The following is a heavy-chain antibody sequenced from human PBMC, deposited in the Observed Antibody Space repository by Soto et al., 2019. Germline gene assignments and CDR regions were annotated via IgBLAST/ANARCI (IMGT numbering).Heavy chain of an antibody. CDR2: ISYDGSNK. D-gene: IGHD3-3*01. CDR3: AKDAGGAEWLSLYYYYYYMDV. J-gene: IGHJ6*03. Sequence: GGSLRLSCADSGFTFSSYGMHWVRQAPGKGLEWVAVISYDGSNKYYADYVKGRFTISRDNSKNTLYLQMNSLRAEDTAVYYCAKDAGGAEWLSLYYYYYYMDVWGKGTTVTVSS. CDR1: GFTFSSYG. V-gene: IGHV3-30*18.